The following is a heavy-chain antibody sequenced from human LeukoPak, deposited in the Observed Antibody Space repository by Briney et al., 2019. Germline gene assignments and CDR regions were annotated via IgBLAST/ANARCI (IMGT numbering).Heavy chain of an antibody. Sequence: SVKVSCKASGYTFTSYGISWVRQAPGQGLEGMGWISAYNGNTNYAQKLQGRVTMTTDTSTSTAYMELRSLRSDDTAVYYCARDRGDIVVVPAAMRDYYYGMDVWGQGTTVTVSS. CDR3: ARDRGDIVVVPAAMRDYYYGMDV. CDR1: GYTFTSYG. CDR2: ISAYNGNT. J-gene: IGHJ6*02. V-gene: IGHV1-18*01. D-gene: IGHD2-2*01.